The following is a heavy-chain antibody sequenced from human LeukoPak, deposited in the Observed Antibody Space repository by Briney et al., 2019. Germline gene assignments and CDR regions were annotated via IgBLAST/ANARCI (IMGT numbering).Heavy chain of an antibody. CDR3: AKPPFSRWLQVDY. CDR1: GFTFSAYA. Sequence: GGSLRLSCAASGFTFSAYAMAWVRQAPGKGLEWVAVISYDGSNKYYADSVKGRFTISRDNSKNTLYLQMNSLRAEDTAVYYCAKPPFSRWLQVDYWGQGTLVTVSS. CDR2: ISYDGSNK. J-gene: IGHJ4*02. V-gene: IGHV3-30*18. D-gene: IGHD5-24*01.